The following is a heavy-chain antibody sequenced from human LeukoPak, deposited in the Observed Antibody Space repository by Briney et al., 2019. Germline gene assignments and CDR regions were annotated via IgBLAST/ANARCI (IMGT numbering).Heavy chain of an antibody. V-gene: IGHV3-21*01. CDR1: GFTFSSYS. J-gene: IGHJ4*02. D-gene: IGHD6-19*01. CDR3: AREGYSSGWYVGLFDY. CDR2: ISSSSSYI. Sequence: GGSLRLSCAASGFTFSSYSMNWVRQAPGKGLEWVSSISSSSSYIYYADSVKGRFTISRDNAKNSLYLQMNSLRAEDTAVYYCAREGYSSGWYVGLFDYWGQGTLVTVSS.